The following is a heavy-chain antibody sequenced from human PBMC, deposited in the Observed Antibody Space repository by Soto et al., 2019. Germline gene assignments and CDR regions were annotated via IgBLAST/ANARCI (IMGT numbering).Heavy chain of an antibody. J-gene: IGHJ4*02. CDR2: VSHDGRNT. D-gene: IGHD6-19*01. V-gene: IGHV3-30*18. Sequence: VQLVESGGGVVQPGKSLRLSCAASGFTFSDYAMHWVRQAPGKGLEWVAVVSHDGRNTHYADSVKGRFTISRDSSKNAVSLERNSPRAEDTAVYYSAKGGPQWLVASDFHYWAQGGLVTVSS. CDR3: AKGGPQWLVASDFHY. CDR1: GFTFSDYA.